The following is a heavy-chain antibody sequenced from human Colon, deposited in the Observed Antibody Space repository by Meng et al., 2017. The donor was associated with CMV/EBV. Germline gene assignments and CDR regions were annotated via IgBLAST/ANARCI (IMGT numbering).Heavy chain of an antibody. CDR1: GFTFDDYT. V-gene: IGHV3-43*01. CDR2: VSWDGGST. D-gene: IGHD4-17*01. J-gene: IGHJ4*02. Sequence: GGSLRLSCAASGFTFDDYTMNWVRHAPGKGLEWVALVSWDGGSTRCADSVRGRFTISRDNSNNLLVLQLNSLRSDDSALYYCAKGTAATTVPDFDSWGQGTLVTVSS. CDR3: AKGTAATTVPDFDS.